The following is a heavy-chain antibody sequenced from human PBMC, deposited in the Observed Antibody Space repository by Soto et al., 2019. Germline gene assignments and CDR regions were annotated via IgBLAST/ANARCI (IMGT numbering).Heavy chain of an antibody. J-gene: IGHJ4*02. CDR3: ARDELGGAYDFWH. Sequence: EVQLVESGGGLVQPGGSLRLSCAASGITVTNCFMTWVRQAPGKGLEWVSVISSAGGTYYADSVKGRFTISRDNYRNTLYLQMYTLRAEDTAVYYCARDELGGAYDFWHGGQGTPVTVSS. V-gene: IGHV3-66*01. D-gene: IGHD3-3*01. CDR2: ISSAGGT. CDR1: GITVTNCF.